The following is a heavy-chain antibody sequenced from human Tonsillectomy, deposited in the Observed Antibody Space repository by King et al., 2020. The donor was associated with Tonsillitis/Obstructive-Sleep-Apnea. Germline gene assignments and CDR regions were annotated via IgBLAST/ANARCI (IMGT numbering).Heavy chain of an antibody. Sequence: QLVQSGGGLVQPGRSLRLSCAASGFTFDDYAMHWVRQAPGKGLEWVSGISWNSGSIGYADSVKGRFTISRDNAKNSLYLQMNSLRAEDTALYYCAKGGYDFWSGYSHLDYWGQGTLVTVSS. CDR1: GFTFDDYA. V-gene: IGHV3-9*01. CDR2: ISWNSGSI. D-gene: IGHD3-3*01. CDR3: AKGGYDFWSGYSHLDY. J-gene: IGHJ4*02.